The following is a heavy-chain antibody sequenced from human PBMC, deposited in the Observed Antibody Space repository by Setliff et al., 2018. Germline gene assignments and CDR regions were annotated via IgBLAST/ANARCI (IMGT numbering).Heavy chain of an antibody. CDR1: GFTISYYA. V-gene: IGHV3-30-3*01. Sequence: PGGSLRLSCGASGFTISYYAIHWVRQAPGKGLEWVAVSRYAENYQYYADSVKGRFTISRDNAENSLYLQMNSLRAEDTAVYYCARSESCGATNCSPFDYWGQGTLVTVSS. CDR2: SRYAENYQ. CDR3: ARSESCGATNCSPFDY. D-gene: IGHD2-2*01. J-gene: IGHJ4*02.